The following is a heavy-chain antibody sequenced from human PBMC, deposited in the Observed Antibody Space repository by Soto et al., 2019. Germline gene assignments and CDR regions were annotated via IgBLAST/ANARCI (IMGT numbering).Heavy chain of an antibody. CDR1: GGTFANYA. Sequence: SVKVSCKASGGTFANYAFSWVRQAPGQGLEWLGGIIPIVGTAEYAQKFQGRVTITADEPTSTVYMELSSLRSDDTAVYYCVRVVAIPGYPDNWGQGTLVTVSS. CDR3: VRVVAIPGYPDN. CDR2: IIPIVGTA. J-gene: IGHJ4*02. D-gene: IGHD5-12*01. V-gene: IGHV1-69*13.